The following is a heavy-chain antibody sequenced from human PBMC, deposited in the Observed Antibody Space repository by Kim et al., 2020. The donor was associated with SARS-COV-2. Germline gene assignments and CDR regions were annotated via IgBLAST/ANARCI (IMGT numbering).Heavy chain of an antibody. CDR1: GGSISSSNW. CDR3: ARAQQQLVLRWFDP. J-gene: IGHJ5*02. V-gene: IGHV4-4*02. CDR2: IYHSGST. Sequence: SETMSLTCAVSGGSISSSNWWRWVRPPPGKGLEWIGEIYHSGSTNYNPSLKSRVTISVDKSKNQFSLKLSSVTAADTAVYYCARAQQQLVLRWFDPWGQGTLVTVSS. D-gene: IGHD6-13*01.